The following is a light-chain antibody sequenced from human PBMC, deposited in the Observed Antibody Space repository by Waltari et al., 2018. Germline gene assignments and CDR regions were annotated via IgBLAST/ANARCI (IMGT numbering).Light chain of an antibody. CDR3: GTWDDNLSSGV. V-gene: IGLV1-51*01. CDR1: RSNIGSTL. J-gene: IGLJ3*02. CDR2: DDD. Sequence: QSVLTQPPSMSAAPGPKVTISCSGGRSNIGSTLVSLYQQLSGMAPKLLIYDDDKRPSGIPDRFSASKSGTSATLDITGLRAGDEADYYCGTWDDNLSSGVFGGGTSLTV.